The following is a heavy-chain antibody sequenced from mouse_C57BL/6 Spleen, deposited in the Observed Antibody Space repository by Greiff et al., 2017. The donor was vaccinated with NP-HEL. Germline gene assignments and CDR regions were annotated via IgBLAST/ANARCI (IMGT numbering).Heavy chain of an antibody. J-gene: IGHJ1*03. V-gene: IGHV1-80*01. CDR3: ARGGDFHWYVDV. Sequence: VQLQQSGAELVKPGASVKISCKASGYAFSSYWMNWVKQRPGKGLEWIGQIYPGDGDTNYNGKFKGKATLTADKSSSTAYMQLSSLTSEDSAVYFRARGGDFHWYVDVWGTGTTVTVSS. CDR2: IYPGDGDT. CDR1: GYAFSSYW.